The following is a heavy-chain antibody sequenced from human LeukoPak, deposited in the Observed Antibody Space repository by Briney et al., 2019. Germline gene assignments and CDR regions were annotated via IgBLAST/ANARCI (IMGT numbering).Heavy chain of an antibody. CDR2: INHSGST. D-gene: IGHD3-22*01. J-gene: IGHJ4*02. V-gene: IGHV4-34*01. CDR3: ARHSMAHYDSHVSRPHFDY. CDR1: GGSFSGYY. Sequence: SETLSLTCAVYGGSFSGYYWSWIRQPPGKGLEWIGEINHSGSTNYNPSLKSRVTISVDTSKNQFSLKLSSVTAADMAVYYCARHSMAHYDSHVSRPHFDYWGQGTLVSVSS.